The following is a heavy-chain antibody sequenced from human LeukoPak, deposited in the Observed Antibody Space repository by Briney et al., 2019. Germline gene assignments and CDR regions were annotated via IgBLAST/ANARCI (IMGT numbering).Heavy chain of an antibody. CDR2: IYTSGST. D-gene: IGHD2-2*01. CDR3: ARVEISSTSSDYFDY. CDR1: GGSISSYY. J-gene: IGHJ4*02. V-gene: IGHV4-4*07. Sequence: SETLSLTCTVSGGSISSYYWSWIRQPAGKGLEWIGRIYTSGSTNYNPSLKSRVTMSVDTSKNQFSLKLSSVTAADTAVYYCARVEISSTSSDYFDYWGQGTLVTVSS.